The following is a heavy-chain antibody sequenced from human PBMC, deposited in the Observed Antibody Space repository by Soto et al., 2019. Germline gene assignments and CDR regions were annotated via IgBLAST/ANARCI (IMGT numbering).Heavy chain of an antibody. D-gene: IGHD3-3*01. V-gene: IGHV1-69*06. J-gene: IGHJ4*02. Sequence: QVQLVQSGAEVKKPGSSVKVSCKASGGTFSSYAISWVRQAPGQGLEWMGGIIPIFGTANYAQKFQGRVTITADKPTSTAYMELRSLRSKDTAVYYCARAADGYDFWSGYHYWGQGTLVTVSS. CDR2: IIPIFGTA. CDR3: ARAADGYDFWSGYHY. CDR1: GGTFSSYA.